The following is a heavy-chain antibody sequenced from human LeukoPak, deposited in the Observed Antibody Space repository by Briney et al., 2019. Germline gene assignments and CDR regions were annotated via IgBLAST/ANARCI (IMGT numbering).Heavy chain of an antibody. Sequence: GGSLRLLCAASGVTLSSYWMSWLGQAPGKGLEGVANIKQDGSEKYYVDSVKGRFTISRDNAKNSLYLQMNSLRAEDTSVYYCSKDREVMQQLTEYYFDYWGQGTLVTVSS. V-gene: IGHV3-7*01. D-gene: IGHD6-13*01. J-gene: IGHJ4*02. CDR2: IKQDGSEK. CDR3: SKDREVMQQLTEYYFDY. CDR1: GVTLSSYW.